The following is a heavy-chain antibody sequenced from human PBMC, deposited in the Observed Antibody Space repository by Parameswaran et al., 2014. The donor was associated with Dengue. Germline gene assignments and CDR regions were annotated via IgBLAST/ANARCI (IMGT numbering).Heavy chain of an antibody. CDR2: ISGSGGST. V-gene: IGHV3-23*01. Sequence: WIRQPPGKGLEWVSAISGSGGSTYYADSVKGRFTISRDNSKNTLYLQMNSLRAEDTAVYYCAKDPHYYGSGSYYVDIDYWGQGTLVTVSS. D-gene: IGHD3-10*01. CDR3: AKDPHYYGSGSYYVDIDY. J-gene: IGHJ4*02.